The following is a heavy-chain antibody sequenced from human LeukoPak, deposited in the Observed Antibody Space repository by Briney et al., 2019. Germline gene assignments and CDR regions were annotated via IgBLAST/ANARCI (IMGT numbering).Heavy chain of an antibody. CDR2: ISYDGSNK. CDR1: GFTFSSYA. Sequence: GGSLRLSCAASGFTFSSYAMHWVRQAPGKGLEWVAVISYDGSNKYYADSVKGRFTIPRDNSKNTLYLQMNSLRAEDTAVYYCASEEGYSSGWQVGDYYYYYGMDVWGQGTTVTVSS. V-gene: IGHV3-30*04. J-gene: IGHJ6*02. CDR3: ASEEGYSSGWQVGDYYYYYGMDV. D-gene: IGHD6-19*01.